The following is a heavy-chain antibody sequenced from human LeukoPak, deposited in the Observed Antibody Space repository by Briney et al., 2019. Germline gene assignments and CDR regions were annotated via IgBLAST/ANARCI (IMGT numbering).Heavy chain of an antibody. V-gene: IGHV3-23*01. CDR1: GFTFRSYA. CDR3: VRYENGGIDY. Sequence: GGSLRLSCTASGFTFRSYALSWVRQAPGKGLEWVSATTGSGDKLFYADSVKGRFTISRDNSKNTLYLQMNNLRAEDTAVYYCVRYENGGIDYWGQGTLVTVSS. CDR2: TTGSGDKL. D-gene: IGHD2-15*01. J-gene: IGHJ4*02.